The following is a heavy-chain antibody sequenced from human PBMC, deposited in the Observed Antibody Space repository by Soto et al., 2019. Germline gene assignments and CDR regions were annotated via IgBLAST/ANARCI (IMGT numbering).Heavy chain of an antibody. CDR3: ARDLRPCTNGVCYTSPTFDY. CDR1: GYTFTGYY. J-gene: IGHJ4*02. D-gene: IGHD2-8*01. CDR2: INPNSGGT. V-gene: IGHV1-2*04. Sequence: ASVKVSCKASGYTFTGYYMHWVRQAPGQGLEWMGWINPNSGGTNYAQKFQGWVTMTRDTSISTAYMELSRLRSDDTAVYYCARDLRPCTNGVCYTSPTFDYWGQGTLVTVSS.